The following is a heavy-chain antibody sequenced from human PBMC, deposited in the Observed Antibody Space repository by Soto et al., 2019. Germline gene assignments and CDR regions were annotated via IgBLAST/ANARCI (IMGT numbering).Heavy chain of an antibody. Sequence: GASVKVSCKASGYTFTSYDIHWVRQATGQGLEWMGWMNPNSGNTGYAQKFQGRVTMTRNTSISTAYMELSSLRSEDTAVYYCARRGGSYYDFWSGPHHYGMDVWGQGTTVTVSS. V-gene: IGHV1-8*01. D-gene: IGHD3-3*01. CDR2: MNPNSGNT. CDR3: ARRGGSYYDFWSGPHHYGMDV. CDR1: GYTFTSYD. J-gene: IGHJ6*02.